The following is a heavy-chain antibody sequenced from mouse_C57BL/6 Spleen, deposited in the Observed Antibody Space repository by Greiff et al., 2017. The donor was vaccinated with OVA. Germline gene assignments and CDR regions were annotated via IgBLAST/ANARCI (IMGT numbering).Heavy chain of an antibody. V-gene: IGHV1-54*01. CDR3: ARVNSNRGSWFAY. Sequence: QVQLKESGAELVRPGTSVKVSCKASGYAFTNYLIEWVKQRPGQGLEWIGVINPGSGGTNYNEKFKGKATLTADKSSSTAYMQLSSLTSEDSAVYFCARVNSNRGSWFAYWGQGTLVTVSA. CDR1: GYAFTNYL. J-gene: IGHJ3*01. CDR2: INPGSGGT. D-gene: IGHD2-5*01.